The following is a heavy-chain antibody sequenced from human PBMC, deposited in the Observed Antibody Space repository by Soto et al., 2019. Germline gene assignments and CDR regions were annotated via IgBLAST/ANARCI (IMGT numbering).Heavy chain of an antibody. J-gene: IGHJ6*03. CDR2: TYYTGRT. D-gene: IGHD3-3*01. Sequence: QVQLQESGPGLVKPSETLSLTCTVSGDSISGYYWSWIRQAPGKGLKRIGYTYYTGRTDYNPSLKSRFTMSVDTSKNKFPLELTSVTAADTAVYYCARNQVGTVFGLPTHFYYMDVWGKGTSVTVSS. CDR3: ARNQVGTVFGLPTHFYYMDV. V-gene: IGHV4-59*01. CDR1: GDSISGYY.